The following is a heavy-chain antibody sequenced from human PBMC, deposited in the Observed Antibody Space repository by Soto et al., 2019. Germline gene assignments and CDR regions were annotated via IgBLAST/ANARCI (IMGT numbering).Heavy chain of an antibody. Sequence: QVQLQESGPGLVKPSQTLSLTCTVSGASISSGDYYWNWIRQPPGKGLEWIGYISLTGSPYYNPSLESRVTLSLDTFRNEFSLKLTSVTAADTAVYYCAREFTGYSYGPGEVYWGQGTLVSVSS. J-gene: IGHJ4*02. V-gene: IGHV4-30-4*01. CDR1: GASISSGDYY. D-gene: IGHD5-18*01. CDR2: ISLTGSP. CDR3: AREFTGYSYGPGEVY.